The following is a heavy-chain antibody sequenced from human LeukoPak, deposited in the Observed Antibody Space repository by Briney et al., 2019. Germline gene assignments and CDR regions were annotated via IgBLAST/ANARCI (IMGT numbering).Heavy chain of an antibody. D-gene: IGHD5-24*01. CDR3: ARDNAREGYNYWYFDY. J-gene: IGHJ4*02. CDR1: GFTFSSYA. Sequence: PGGSLRLSCAASGFTFSSYAMHWVRQAPGKGLEWVAVISYDESNKNYADSVKGRFTISRDNSKNTLYLQMGSLRAEDMALYYCARDNAREGYNYWYFDYWGQGTLVTVSA. V-gene: IGHV3-30*14. CDR2: ISYDESNK.